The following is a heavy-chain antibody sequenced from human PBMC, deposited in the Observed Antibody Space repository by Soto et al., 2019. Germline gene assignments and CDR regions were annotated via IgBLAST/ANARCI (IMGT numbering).Heavy chain of an antibody. CDR3: ARSDYYFDS. CDR2: IYPGDSDT. V-gene: IGHV5-51*01. Sequence: PGESLKISCMGSGYSFSSYLIGLVRQMPGKGLEWMGSIYPGDSDTRYSPSFQGQVTISADKSIITAYLQLSSLKASDTAMYYCARSDYYFDSWGQGTLVTVSS. J-gene: IGHJ4*01. CDR1: GYSFSSYL.